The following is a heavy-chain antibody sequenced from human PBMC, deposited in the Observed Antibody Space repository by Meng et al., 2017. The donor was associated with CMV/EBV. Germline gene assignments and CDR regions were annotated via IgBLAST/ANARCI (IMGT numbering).Heavy chain of an antibody. CDR2: IKQDGSEK. CDR3: ARIVTQWRYCSSTSCYKSGYFDL. V-gene: IGHV3-7*01. CDR1: GFTFSSYW. D-gene: IGHD2-2*01. Sequence: LKISCAASGFTFSSYWMSWVRQAPGKGLEWVANIKQDGSEKYYVDSVKGRFTISRDNAKNSLYLQMNSLRAEDTAVYYCARIVTQWRYCSSTSCYKSGYFDLWGRGTLVTVSS. J-gene: IGHJ2*01.